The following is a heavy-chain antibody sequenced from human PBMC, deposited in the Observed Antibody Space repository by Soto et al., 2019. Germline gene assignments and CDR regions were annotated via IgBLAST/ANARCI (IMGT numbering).Heavy chain of an antibody. CDR3: AHTPGPRPYDY. V-gene: IGHV2-5*02. J-gene: IGHJ4*02. CDR2: IYWDDDK. CDR1: GFSLSTSGVG. Sequence: QITLKESGPTLVKPTQTLTLTCTFSGFSLSTSGVGVGWIRQPPGKALEWLALIYWDDDKRYSPPLKSRLTXTXXTSQHQVGLTMTNMAPVDTATYYCAHTPGPRPYDYWGQGTLVTVSS.